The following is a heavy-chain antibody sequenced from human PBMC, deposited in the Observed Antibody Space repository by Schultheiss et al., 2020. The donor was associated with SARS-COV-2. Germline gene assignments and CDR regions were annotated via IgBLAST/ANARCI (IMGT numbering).Heavy chain of an antibody. Sequence: SETLSLTCAVSGGSVSSGSYYWSWIRQPPGKGLEWIGYIYYTGSTNYNPSLKSRVTISVDTSKNQFSLKLSSVTAADTAVYYCARDWGNDYGDYGGYYGMDVWGQGTTVTVSS. V-gene: IGHV4-61*01. J-gene: IGHJ6*02. D-gene: IGHD4-17*01. CDR1: GGSVSSGSYY. CDR2: IYYTGST. CDR3: ARDWGNDYGDYGGYYGMDV.